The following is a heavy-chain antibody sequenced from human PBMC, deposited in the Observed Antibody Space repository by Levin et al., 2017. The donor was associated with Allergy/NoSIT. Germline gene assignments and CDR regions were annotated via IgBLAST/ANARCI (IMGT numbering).Heavy chain of an antibody. CDR1: GFTFSSYW. Sequence: GGSLRLSCAASGFTFSSYWMSWVRQAPGKGLEWVANIKQDGSEKYYVDSVKGRFTISRDNAKNSLYLQMNSLRAEDTAVYYCARVPLAKHSTVTRGVFDYWGQGTLVTVSS. J-gene: IGHJ4*02. CDR3: ARVPLAKHSTVTRGVFDY. V-gene: IGHV3-7*04. D-gene: IGHD4-17*01. CDR2: IKQDGSEK.